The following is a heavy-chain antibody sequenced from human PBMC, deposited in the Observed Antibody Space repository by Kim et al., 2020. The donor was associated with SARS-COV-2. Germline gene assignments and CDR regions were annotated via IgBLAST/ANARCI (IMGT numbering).Heavy chain of an antibody. CDR2: IDPSDSYT. D-gene: IGHD3-3*01. Sequence: GESLKISCKGSGYSFTSYWISWVRQMPGKGLEWMGRIDPSDSYTNYSPSFQGHVTISADKSISTAYLQWSSLKASDTAMYYCARHFSSFIFGVVTPPGYWGQGTLVTVSS. V-gene: IGHV5-10-1*01. J-gene: IGHJ4*02. CDR1: GYSFTSYW. CDR3: ARHFSSFIFGVVTPPGY.